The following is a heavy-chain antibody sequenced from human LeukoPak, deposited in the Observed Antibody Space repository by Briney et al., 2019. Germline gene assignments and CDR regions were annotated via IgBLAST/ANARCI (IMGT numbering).Heavy chain of an antibody. V-gene: IGHV3-30*19. Sequence: PGGSLRLSCAASGFTFSSYGMHWVRQAPGKGLEWVAVILSDGSKEFYADSVKGRFTISRDNSKNTLYLQMNSLRAEDTAVYYCARDRAPFGGNFHYYYGMDVWGQGTTVTVSS. CDR2: ILSDGSKE. CDR1: GFTFSSYG. CDR3: ARDRAPFGGNFHYYYGMDV. D-gene: IGHD4-23*01. J-gene: IGHJ6*02.